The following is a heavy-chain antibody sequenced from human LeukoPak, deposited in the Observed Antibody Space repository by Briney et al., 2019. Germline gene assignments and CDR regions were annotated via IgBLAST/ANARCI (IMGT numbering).Heavy chain of an antibody. Sequence: GGSLRLSCAASGFTFSSYGMHWVRQAPGKGLEWVAIISYDGSNKYYADSVKGRFTISRDNSKNTLYLQMNSLRAEDTAVYYCAKDSGGYTYVFDYWGQGTLVTVSS. D-gene: IGHD5-18*01. CDR1: GFTFSSYG. CDR2: ISYDGSNK. CDR3: AKDSGGYTYVFDY. V-gene: IGHV3-30*18. J-gene: IGHJ4*02.